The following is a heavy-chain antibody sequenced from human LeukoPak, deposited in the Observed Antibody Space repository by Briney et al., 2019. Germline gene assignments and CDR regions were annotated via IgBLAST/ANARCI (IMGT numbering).Heavy chain of an antibody. CDR3: ARLNRSGPDY. J-gene: IGHJ4*02. CDR1: GGSISSYY. Sequence: ASETLSLTCSVSGGSISSYYWRWIRQPPRKGLEWIRYIYSSGSTNYNPSLKSRVTISVDTSKNQFSLKLSSVTAADTAVYYCARLNRSGPDYWGQGTLVTVSS. V-gene: IGHV4-59*01. D-gene: IGHD2-15*01. CDR2: IYSSGST.